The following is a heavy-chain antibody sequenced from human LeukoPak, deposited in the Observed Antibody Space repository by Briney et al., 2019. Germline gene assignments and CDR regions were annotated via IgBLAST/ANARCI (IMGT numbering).Heavy chain of an antibody. D-gene: IGHD6-6*01. J-gene: IGHJ4*02. CDR2: ISASNGNT. CDR1: GYTITSYD. Sequence: APVKASSKASGYTITSYDISWVRQAPGPGLEWLGWISASNGNTNYAQKLQGRVTITTATTTSTAYKELRSLGSDDTAGYYCARHFYGIAARPVPQRYWGQGTMVTVSS. V-gene: IGHV1-18*04. CDR3: ARHFYGIAARPVPQRY.